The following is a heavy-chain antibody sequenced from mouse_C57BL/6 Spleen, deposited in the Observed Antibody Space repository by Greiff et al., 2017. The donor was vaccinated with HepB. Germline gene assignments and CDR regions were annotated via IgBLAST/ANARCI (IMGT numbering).Heavy chain of an antibody. CDR3: ARSGVTTVVAGAMDY. CDR2: INPGSGGT. V-gene: IGHV1-54*01. CDR1: GYAFTNYL. D-gene: IGHD1-1*01. J-gene: IGHJ4*01. Sequence: VQLQQSGAELVRPGTSVKVSCKASGYAFTNYLIEWVKQRPGQGLEWIGVINPGSGGTNYNEKFKGKATLTADKSSSTAYMQLSSLTSEDSAVYFCARSGVTTVVAGAMDYWGQGTSVTVSS.